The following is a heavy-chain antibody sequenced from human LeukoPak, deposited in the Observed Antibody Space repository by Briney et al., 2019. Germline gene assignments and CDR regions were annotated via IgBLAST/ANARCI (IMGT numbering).Heavy chain of an antibody. Sequence: GGSLRLSCAASGFVVSHKYMSWVRPAPGKGLEWLSIIYTAGNTYSADSVKGRFTISRDNSRNTVYLQMNNLRDDDTAVYYCARGQTDLLRNYFDYWGPGTPVTVSS. CDR2: IYTAGNT. CDR3: ARGQTDLLRNYFDY. V-gene: IGHV3-66*01. J-gene: IGHJ4*02. CDR1: GFVVSHKY.